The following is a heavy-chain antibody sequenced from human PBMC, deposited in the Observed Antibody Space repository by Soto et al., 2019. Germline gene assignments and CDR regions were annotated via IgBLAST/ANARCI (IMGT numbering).Heavy chain of an antibody. D-gene: IGHD3-3*01. J-gene: IGHJ6*02. CDR3: AGILEWLSLDYYGMDV. CDR1: GFTFSSYS. Sequence: GGSLRLSCAASGFTFSSYSMNWVRQAPGKGLEWVSYISSSSSTIYYADSVKGRFTISRDNAKNSLYLQMNSLRDEDTAVYYCAGILEWLSLDYYGMDVWGQGTTVTVSS. CDR2: ISSSSSTI. V-gene: IGHV3-48*02.